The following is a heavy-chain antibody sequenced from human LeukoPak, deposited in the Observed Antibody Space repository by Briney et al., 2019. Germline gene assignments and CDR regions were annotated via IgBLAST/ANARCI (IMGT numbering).Heavy chain of an antibody. J-gene: IGHJ4*02. D-gene: IGHD6-19*01. V-gene: IGHV3-30*10. CDR1: GFTFSNYA. Sequence: GGSLRLSCAASGFTFSNYAIHWVRQAPGKGLEGVTVISSDGTNKYYTDSVKGRFTISRENSKNTVDLQMNSLRPEDTAVYYCARVGVSGWSYYFDHWGQGTLVTVSS. CDR3: ARVGVSGWSYYFDH. CDR2: ISSDGTNK.